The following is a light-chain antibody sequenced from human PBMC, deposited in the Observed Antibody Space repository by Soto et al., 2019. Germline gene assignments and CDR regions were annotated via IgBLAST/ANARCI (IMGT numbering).Light chain of an antibody. Sequence: EIERTQSQATLSVSPGERAHLSGRASQIVLSNLAWYQQKPGQAPRPLIYGASTRATGLPARFSGSGSGTDFTLTISSLQTEEFATYYCQQRYSTPLTVGQGTTLAIK. CDR3: QQRYSTPLT. CDR2: GAS. J-gene: IGKJ1*01. V-gene: IGKV3-15*01. CDR1: QIVLSN.